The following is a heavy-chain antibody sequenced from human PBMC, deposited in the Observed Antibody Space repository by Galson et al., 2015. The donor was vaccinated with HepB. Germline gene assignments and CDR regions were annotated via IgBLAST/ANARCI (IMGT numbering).Heavy chain of an antibody. J-gene: IGHJ6*02. V-gene: IGHV3-9*01. Sequence: SLRLSCAASGFTFDDYAMHWVRHAPGKGLEWVSGISWNSGSIGYADSVKGRFTISRDNAKNSLYLQMNSLRAEDTALYYCAKEDGSWYGNGYGMDVWGQGTTVTVSS. CDR1: GFTFDDYA. D-gene: IGHD6-13*01. CDR2: ISWNSGSI. CDR3: AKEDGSWYGNGYGMDV.